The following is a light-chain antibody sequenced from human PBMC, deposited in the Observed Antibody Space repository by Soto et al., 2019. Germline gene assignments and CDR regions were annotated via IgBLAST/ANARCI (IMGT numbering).Light chain of an antibody. CDR2: GAS. J-gene: IGKJ1*01. CDR3: HQRQSWPRT. CDR1: QSVSSSN. V-gene: IGKV3D-15*01. Sequence: EIVMTQSPATLSVSPGERATLSCRASQSVSSSNFAWYQQKPAQAPRLLIYGASRRAPGIPERFSGSGSGTDFTLTISDVQPEDFALYYCHQRQSWPRTFGQGTKVDI.